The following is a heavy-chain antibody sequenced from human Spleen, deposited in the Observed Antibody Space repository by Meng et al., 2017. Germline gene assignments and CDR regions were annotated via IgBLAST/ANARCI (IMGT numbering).Heavy chain of an antibody. J-gene: IGHJ4*02. D-gene: IGHD4-11*01. CDR3: ARGPTTMAHDFDY. CDR2: INHSGST. Sequence: QLQQWGAGLLKPSATLSLTCVVSGGSFSDYYWSWIRQPPGKGLEWIGEINHSGSTNYNPSLESRATISVDTSQNNLSLKLSSVTAADSAVYYCARGPTTMAHDFDYWGQGTLVTVSS. V-gene: IGHV4-34*01. CDR1: GGSFSDYY.